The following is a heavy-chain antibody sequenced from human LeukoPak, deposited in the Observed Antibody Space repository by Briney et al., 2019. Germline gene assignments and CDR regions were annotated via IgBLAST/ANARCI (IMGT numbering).Heavy chain of an antibody. J-gene: IGHJ4*02. CDR2: INPNSGGT. D-gene: IGHD3-16*02. Sequence: SVKVSCKASGYTFTGYYMHWVRQAPGQELEWMGWINPNSGGTNYAQKFQGRVTMTRDTSISTVYMELSRLRSDDTAVYYCAREDVYVWGSYRYYGPFDYWGQGTLVTVSS. V-gene: IGHV1-2*02. CDR3: AREDVYVWGSYRYYGPFDY. CDR1: GYTFTGYY.